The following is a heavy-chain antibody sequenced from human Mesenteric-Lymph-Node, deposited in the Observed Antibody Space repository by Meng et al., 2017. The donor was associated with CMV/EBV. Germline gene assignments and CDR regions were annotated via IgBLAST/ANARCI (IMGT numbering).Heavy chain of an antibody. Sequence: GESLKISCAASGFTFSSYSMNWVRQAPGKGLEWVSSISSSSSYIYYADSVKGRFTISRDNAKNSLYLQMNSLRAEDTAVYYCVNLISRGYSGFDPYYFDYWGQGTLVTVSS. CDR2: ISSSSSYI. CDR1: GFTFSSYS. D-gene: IGHD5-12*01. V-gene: IGHV3-21*04. CDR3: VNLISRGYSGFDPYYFDY. J-gene: IGHJ4*02.